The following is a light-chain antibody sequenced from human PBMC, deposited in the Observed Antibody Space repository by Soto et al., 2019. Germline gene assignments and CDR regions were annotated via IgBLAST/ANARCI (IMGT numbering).Light chain of an antibody. J-gene: IGKJ1*01. CDR1: QSVSSSS. Sequence: EIVLTQSPGTLSLSPGERATLPCRASQSVSSSSLAWYQQKPGQAPRLLISGTSSRATGIPDRFSGSGSRTDFTLTISRLEPEDFAVYFCQQYRTFGQGTKVDIK. CDR3: QQYRT. V-gene: IGKV3-20*01. CDR2: GTS.